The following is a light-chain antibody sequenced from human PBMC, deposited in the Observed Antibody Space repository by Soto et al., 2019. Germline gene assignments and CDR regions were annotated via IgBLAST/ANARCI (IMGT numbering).Light chain of an antibody. CDR2: QDN. CDR3: QAWDSNTAGLNV. CDR1: ELGDKY. Sequence: SYELTQPPSVSVSPGQTASITCSGDELGDKYACWYQQKPGQSPMLVIYQDNKRPSGIPERFSGSNSGNTATLTISGTQAMDEADYYCQAWDSNTAGLNVFGTGTKLTVL. V-gene: IGLV3-1*01. J-gene: IGLJ1*01.